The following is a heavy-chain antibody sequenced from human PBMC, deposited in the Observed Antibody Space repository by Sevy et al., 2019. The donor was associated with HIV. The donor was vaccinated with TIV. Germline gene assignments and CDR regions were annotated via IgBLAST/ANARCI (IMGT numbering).Heavy chain of an antibody. CDR2: ISYDGSNK. V-gene: IGHV3-30-3*01. J-gene: IGHJ4*02. D-gene: IGHD1-26*01. CDR3: ARGGGWELRASYFDY. CDR1: GFTFSSYA. Sequence: SLRLSCAASGFTFSSYAMHWVRQAPGKRLEWVAVISYDGSNKYYADSVKGRFTISRDNSKNTLYLQMNSLRAEDTAVYYCARGGGWELRASYFDYWGQRTLVTVSS.